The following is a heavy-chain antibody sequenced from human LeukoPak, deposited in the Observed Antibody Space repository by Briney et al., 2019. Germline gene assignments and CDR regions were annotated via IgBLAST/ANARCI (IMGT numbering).Heavy chain of an antibody. CDR2: IYYSGST. V-gene: IGHV4-30-4*08. J-gene: IGHJ4*02. D-gene: IGHD1-1*01. CDR3: ARVGVSWS. CDR1: GDSIISRDYY. Sequence: PSETLSLTCTVSGDSIISRDYYWSWIRQPPGKGLEWIGYIYYSGSTSYNPSLKSRVTISVDTSKNQFSLRLSSVTAADTAVYYCARVGVSWSWGQGTLVTVSS.